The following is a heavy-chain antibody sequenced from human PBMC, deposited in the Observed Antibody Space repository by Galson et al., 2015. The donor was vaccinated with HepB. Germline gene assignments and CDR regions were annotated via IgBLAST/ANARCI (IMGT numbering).Heavy chain of an antibody. V-gene: IGHV1-18*01. CDR2: ISAYNGNI. D-gene: IGHD3-9*01. J-gene: IGHJ4*02. CDR3: ARDRLVLTWAPPLGDY. Sequence: SVKVSCKASGYTFTSYGISWVRQAPGQGLEWMGWISAYNGNINYAQKLQGRVTMTTDTSTSTAYMELRSLRSDDTAVYYCARDRLVLTWAPPLGDYWGQGTLVTVSS. CDR1: GYTFTSYG.